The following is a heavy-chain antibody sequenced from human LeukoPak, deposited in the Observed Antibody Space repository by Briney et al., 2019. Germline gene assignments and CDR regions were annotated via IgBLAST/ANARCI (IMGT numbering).Heavy chain of an antibody. Sequence: SQTLSLTCTVSGGSISSGSYYWSWIRQPAGKGLEWIGRIYTSGSTNYNPSLKSRVTISADTSKTQFSLRLSSVTAADTAVYYCAREDSGSYYNYYYFCMDVWGKGTTVTISS. CDR2: IYTSGST. D-gene: IGHD3-10*01. CDR1: GGSISSGSYY. CDR3: AREDSGSYYNYYYFCMDV. J-gene: IGHJ6*03. V-gene: IGHV4-61*02.